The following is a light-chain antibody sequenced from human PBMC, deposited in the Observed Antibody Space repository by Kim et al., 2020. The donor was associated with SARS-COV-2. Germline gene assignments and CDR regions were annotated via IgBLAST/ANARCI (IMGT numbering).Light chain of an antibody. CDR3: CSCAGSSTFRV. Sequence: QSLTISCTGTSSDVGIYNLVSWYQHHPGKAPILMIYEVSKRPSGVSNRFSGSKSGNTASLTISGLQAEDEADYYCCSCAGSSTFRVFGGGTQLTVL. V-gene: IGLV2-23*02. CDR1: SSDVGIYNL. CDR2: EVS. J-gene: IGLJ3*02.